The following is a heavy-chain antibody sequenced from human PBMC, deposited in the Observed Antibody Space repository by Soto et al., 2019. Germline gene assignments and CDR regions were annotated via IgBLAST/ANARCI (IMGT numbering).Heavy chain of an antibody. J-gene: IGHJ3*02. D-gene: IGHD6-13*01. CDR2: IKQDGSEK. CDR3: ARDGLVAAAPSGAFDI. Sequence: EVQLVESGGGLVQPGGSLRLSCAASGFTFSSYWMSWVRQAPGKGLEWVANIKQDGSEKYYVDSVKGRFTISRDNAKNSLYLQMNSLRAEDTAVYYSARDGLVAAAPSGAFDIWGQGTMVTVSS. CDR1: GFTFSSYW. V-gene: IGHV3-7*01.